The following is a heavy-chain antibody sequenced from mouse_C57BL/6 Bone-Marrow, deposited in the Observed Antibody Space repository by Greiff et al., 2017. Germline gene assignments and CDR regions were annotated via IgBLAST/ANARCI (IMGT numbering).Heavy chain of an antibody. CDR2: IWWDDDN. V-gene: IGHV8-8*01. D-gene: IGHD2-3*01. Sequence: QVTLKVSGPGLLQPSQTLSLTCSFSGFSLSTFGLGVGWIRQPSGKGLEWLAHIWWDDDNYYNPALKSRLTISKDTSNNQVFLKIANVDTADTATYYCARNRADGYYVFWYFDVWGTGTTVTVSS. CDR3: ARNRADGYYVFWYFDV. J-gene: IGHJ1*03. CDR1: GFSLSTFGLG.